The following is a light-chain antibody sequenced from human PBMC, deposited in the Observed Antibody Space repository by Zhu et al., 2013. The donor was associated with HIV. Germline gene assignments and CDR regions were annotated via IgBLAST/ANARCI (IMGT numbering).Light chain of an antibody. Sequence: QSALTQPASVSGSPGQSVTISCTGTSSDVGSYSRVSWYQQPPGTAPKLMIYEVSNRPSGVPDRFSGSKSGNTASLTISGLQAEDEADYYCSSYTSRNTVVFGRRDQADRP. V-gene: IGLV2-18*02. CDR2: EVS. CDR3: SSYTSRNTVV. CDR1: SSDVGSYSR. J-gene: IGLJ2*01.